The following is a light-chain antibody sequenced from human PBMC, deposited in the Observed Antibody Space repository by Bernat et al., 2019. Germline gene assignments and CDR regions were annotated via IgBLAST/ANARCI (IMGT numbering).Light chain of an antibody. CDR2: EVS. CDR3: MQSTRRTWT. J-gene: IGKJ1*01. V-gene: IGKV2D-29*01. CDR1: QSLLRSAEKTT. Sequence: DIVLTQTPLSLSVTPGQPASISCKSSQSLLRSAEKTTLYWYLQKPGQPPQLLIYEVSNRFYGVPEGFGGRGSGTDFTLQIRRVETEDVGIYYCMQSTRRTWTFGQGTKVEIK.